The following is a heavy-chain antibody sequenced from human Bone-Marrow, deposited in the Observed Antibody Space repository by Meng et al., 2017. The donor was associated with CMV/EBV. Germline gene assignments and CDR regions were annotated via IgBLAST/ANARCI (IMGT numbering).Heavy chain of an antibody. CDR2: INHSGST. V-gene: IGHV4-34*01. Sequence: LSVTCAVYGGSCSGYYWSWIRQPPGKGLEWIGEINHSGSTNYSPSLKSRVTISLDTSKNQCSLKLGSVTAADTAVYYCARDKEGILGHWGQGTLVTVSS. D-gene: IGHD3/OR15-3a*01. J-gene: IGHJ4*02. CDR1: GGSCSGYY. CDR3: ARDKEGILGH.